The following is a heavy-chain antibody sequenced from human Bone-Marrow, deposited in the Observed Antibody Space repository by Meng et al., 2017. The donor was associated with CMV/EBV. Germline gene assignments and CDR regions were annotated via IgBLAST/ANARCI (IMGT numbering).Heavy chain of an antibody. Sequence: SVKVSCKASGGTFSSYAISWVRQAPGQGLEWMGGIIPILGIANYAQKFQGRVTITADKSTSTAYMELSSLRSEDTAVYYCASQTHPFFWSGYRFDYWGQRTLVTVAS. V-gene: IGHV1-69*10. J-gene: IGHJ4*02. CDR3: ASQTHPFFWSGYRFDY. D-gene: IGHD3-3*01. CDR2: IIPILGIA. CDR1: GGTFSSYA.